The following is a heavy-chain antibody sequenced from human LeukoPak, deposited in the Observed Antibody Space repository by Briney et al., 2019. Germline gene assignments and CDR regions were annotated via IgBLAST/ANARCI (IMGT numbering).Heavy chain of an antibody. CDR2: SNPNSGGT. V-gene: IGHV1-2*06. Sequence: ASVKVSCKASGYTFTGYYIHWVRQAPGQGREWMGRSNPNSGGTNYAQKFQGRVTMTRDTCGRAVYMELSRLRSDDTAVDYRAREVGYSSSWFGKFDPWGQGTLVTVSS. CDR3: AREVGYSSSWFGKFDP. J-gene: IGHJ5*02. D-gene: IGHD6-13*01. CDR1: GYTFTGYY.